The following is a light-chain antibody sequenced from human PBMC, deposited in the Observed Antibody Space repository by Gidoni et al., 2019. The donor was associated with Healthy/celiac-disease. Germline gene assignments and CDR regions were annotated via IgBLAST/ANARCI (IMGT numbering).Light chain of an antibody. V-gene: IGKV1-39*01. J-gene: IGKJ5*01. CDR2: AAS. CDR1: QSISSY. CDR3: QQSYSTPGT. Sequence: DIQMTQSPSSLSASVGDRVTITCRASQSISSYLNWYQQKPGKAPELLIYAASSLQSGAPSRFSGSGSGTDFTLTISSLQPEDFATYYCQQSYSTPGTFGQXTRLEIK.